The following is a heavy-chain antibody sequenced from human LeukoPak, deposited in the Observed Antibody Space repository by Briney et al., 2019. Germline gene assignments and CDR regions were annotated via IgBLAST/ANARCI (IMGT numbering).Heavy chain of an antibody. Sequence: GGSLRLSCVASGFIFSAYAMHWVRQAPGKGLEWVTVTDGNIKIYSDSVKGRFTISRDTSKNTLYLQMNSLRAEDTAIYYCARDFLVGAPDFFDYWGQGTLVTVSS. D-gene: IGHD1-26*01. V-gene: IGHV3-30-3*01. CDR2: TDGNIK. CDR1: GFIFSAYA. CDR3: ARDFLVGAPDFFDY. J-gene: IGHJ4*02.